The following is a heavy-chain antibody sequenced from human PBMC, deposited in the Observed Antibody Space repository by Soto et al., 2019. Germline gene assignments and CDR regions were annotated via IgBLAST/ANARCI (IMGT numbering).Heavy chain of an antibody. Sequence: TSETLSLTCTVSGGSISSYYWSWIRQPPGKGLEWIGYIYYSGSTNYNPSLKSRVTISVDTSKNQFSLKLSSVTAADTAVYYCARELELDGMDVWGQGTTVTVSS. J-gene: IGHJ6*02. CDR3: ARELELDGMDV. CDR1: GGSISSYY. D-gene: IGHD1-7*01. V-gene: IGHV4-59*01. CDR2: IYYSGST.